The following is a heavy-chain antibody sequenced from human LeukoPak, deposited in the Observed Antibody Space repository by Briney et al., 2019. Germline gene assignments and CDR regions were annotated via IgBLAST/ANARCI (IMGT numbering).Heavy chain of an antibody. CDR3: ARPYCSGGSCPPQ. CDR1: GYTFTGYY. J-gene: IGHJ4*02. V-gene: IGHV1-2*06. D-gene: IGHD2-15*01. Sequence: ASVKLSCKASGYTFTGYYMHWVRQAPGQGLERTGRINPNSGGTNYAQKFQGRVTMTRDTSISIAYMELSRLRSDDTAVYYCARPYCSGGSCPPQWGQGALVTVSS. CDR2: INPNSGGT.